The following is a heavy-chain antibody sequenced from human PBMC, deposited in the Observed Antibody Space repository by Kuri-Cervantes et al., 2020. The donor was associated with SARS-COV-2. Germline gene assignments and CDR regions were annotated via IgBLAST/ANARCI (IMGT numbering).Heavy chain of an antibody. J-gene: IGHJ4*02. CDR2: IFYSGST. V-gene: IGHV4-59*11. CDR1: GGSISGHY. Sequence: GSLRLSCTVSGGSISGHYWSWIRQPPGKGLEWIGNIFYSGSTNYNPSLKSRVTMSVATSKNQFSLKLSSVTAADTAVYYCARENKGSFDYWGQGTLVTVSS. CDR3: ARENKGSFDY.